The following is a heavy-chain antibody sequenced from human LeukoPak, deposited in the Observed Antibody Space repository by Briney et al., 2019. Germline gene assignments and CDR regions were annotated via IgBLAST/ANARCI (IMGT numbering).Heavy chain of an antibody. V-gene: IGHV1-18*01. CDR1: GYTFTSYD. CDR3: ARGHLFGVGGYFDY. CDR2: MNPYNGNT. D-gene: IGHD2-8*01. Sequence: ASVKVSCKASGYTFTSYDIHWVRQATGQGLEWMGFMNPYNGNTNYAQKLQGRVTMTTDTSTSTAYMELRSLRSDDTAVYYCARGHLFGVGGYFDYWGQGTLVTVSS. J-gene: IGHJ4*02.